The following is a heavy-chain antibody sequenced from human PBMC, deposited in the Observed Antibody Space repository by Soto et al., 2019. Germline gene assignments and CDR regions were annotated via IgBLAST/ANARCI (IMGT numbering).Heavy chain of an antibody. CDR1: GFTFGDYA. CDR3: TRVGPGIAVAGPYYYYYGMDV. Sequence: GGSLRLSCTASGFTFGDYAMSWFRQAPWKGLEWVGFIRSKAYGGTTEYAASVKGRFTISRDDSKSIAYLQINSLKTEDTAVYYCTRVGPGIAVAGPYYYYYGMDVWGQGTTVTVSS. D-gene: IGHD6-19*01. CDR2: IRSKAYGGTT. J-gene: IGHJ6*02. V-gene: IGHV3-49*03.